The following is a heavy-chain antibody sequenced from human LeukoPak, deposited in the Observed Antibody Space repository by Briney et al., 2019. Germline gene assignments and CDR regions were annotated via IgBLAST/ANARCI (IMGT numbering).Heavy chain of an antibody. CDR2: IYYGGST. CDR1: GGSIGTGDYY. V-gene: IGHV4-31*03. Sequence: SETLSLTCTVSGGSIGTGDYYWSWIRQLPGKGLEWIAYIYYGGSTYYNPSLKSRLTISLDTSKNQFSLNLTSVTAADTAVYYCARAGSSSGYNWFDRWGQGTLVTVSS. J-gene: IGHJ5*02. CDR3: ARAGSSSGYNWFDR. D-gene: IGHD3-22*01.